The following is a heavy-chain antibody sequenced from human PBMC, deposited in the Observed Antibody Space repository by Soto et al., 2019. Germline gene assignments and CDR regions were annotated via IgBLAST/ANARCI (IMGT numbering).Heavy chain of an antibody. J-gene: IGHJ4*02. CDR1: GFTFNSYS. CDR3: ATRSAAGLDY. V-gene: IGHV3-48*01. CDR2: ISSGSSTI. Sequence: EVQLVESGGGLVQPGGSLRLSCAASGFTFNSYSMNWVRQAPGKGLEWVSYISSGSSTIYYADSVKGRFTISGDNAKNSLYLQMYRLRAEDTAVYYCATRSAAGLDYWGQGTLVTVSS. D-gene: IGHD3-10*01.